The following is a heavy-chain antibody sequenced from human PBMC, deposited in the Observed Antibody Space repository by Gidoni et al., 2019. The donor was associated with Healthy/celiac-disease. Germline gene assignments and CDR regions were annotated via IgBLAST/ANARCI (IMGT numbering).Heavy chain of an antibody. CDR1: GYCFTSYW. J-gene: IGHJ6*02. V-gene: IGHV5-51*03. Sequence: EVQLVQSGAEVKKPGESLKISCKGSGYCFTSYWIGWVRQMPGKGLEWLGIIYPGDSDTRYSPSFQGQVTISADKSISTAYLQWSSLKAADTAMYYCARRDLRYLGDYGMDVWGQGTTVTVSS. CDR2: IYPGDSDT. D-gene: IGHD3-9*01. CDR3: ARRDLRYLGDYGMDV.